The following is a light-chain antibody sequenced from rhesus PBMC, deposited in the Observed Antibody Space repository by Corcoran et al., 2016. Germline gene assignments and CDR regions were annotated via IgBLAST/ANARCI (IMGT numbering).Light chain of an antibody. J-gene: IGKJ2*01. CDR1: QSVSSY. CDR3: LQSSNWPHS. CDR2: GAS. Sequence: EIVMTQSPATLALSPGERATLSCRASQSVSSYLAWYQQKPGQAPRLLIYGASSRATGIPDRFSGRGSGTEVILTISSLEPEDVGVYFCLQSSNWPHSFGQGTKVEIK. V-gene: IGKV3-24*04.